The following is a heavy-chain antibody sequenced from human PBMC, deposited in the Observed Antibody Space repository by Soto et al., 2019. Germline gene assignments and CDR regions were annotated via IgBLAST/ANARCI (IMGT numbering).Heavy chain of an antibody. J-gene: IGHJ6*02. CDR3: ARDLGQDLEKYYYGPGRGGMDV. Sequence: PGGSLRLSCAASGFTFSSYGMHWVRQAPGKGLEWVAVIWYDGSNKYYADSVKGRFTISRDNSKNTLYLQMNSLRAEDTAVYYCARDLGQDLEKYYYGPGRGGMDVWGQGTTVTVSS. V-gene: IGHV3-33*01. CDR2: IWYDGSNK. D-gene: IGHD3-10*01. CDR1: GFTFSSYG.